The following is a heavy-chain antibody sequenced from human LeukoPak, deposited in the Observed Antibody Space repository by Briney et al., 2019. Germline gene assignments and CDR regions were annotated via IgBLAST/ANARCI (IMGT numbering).Heavy chain of an antibody. J-gene: IGHJ4*02. V-gene: IGHV3-23*01. Sequence: SGGSLRLSCVASGFTFSSYAMSWVRQAPGKGLEWVSAMRESGGSTHYADSVKGRFTISRDNSKNTLYLQMNSLRAEDTAVYYCAKTKPYGTTWYGGIDWGQGALVTVSS. D-gene: IGHD6-13*01. CDR1: GFTFSSYA. CDR2: MRESGGST. CDR3: AKTKPYGTTWYGGID.